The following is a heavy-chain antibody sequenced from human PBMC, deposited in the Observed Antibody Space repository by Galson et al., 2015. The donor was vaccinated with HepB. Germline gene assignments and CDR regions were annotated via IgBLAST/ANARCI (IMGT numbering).Heavy chain of an antibody. CDR3: ASELAYYYGSGSYYHSHPYYYGMDV. V-gene: IGHV1-46*04. J-gene: IGHJ6*02. CDR2: INPSGGSA. D-gene: IGHD3-10*01. Sequence: SVKVSCKASGYTFTSYYMHWVRQAPGQGLEWMGIINPSGGSASYAQKLQGRVTMTRDTSTSTVYMELSSLRSEDTAVYYCASELAYYYGSGSYYHSHPYYYGMDVWGQGTTVTVSS. CDR1: GYTFTSYY.